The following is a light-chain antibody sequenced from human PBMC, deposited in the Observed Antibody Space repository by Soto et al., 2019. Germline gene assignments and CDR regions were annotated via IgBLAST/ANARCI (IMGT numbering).Light chain of an antibody. Sequence: QAVVTQEPSLTVSPGGTVTLTCGSSTGAVTSGHYPYWFQQKPGQAPRTLIYDTSNKHSWTPARFSGSLLGGKAALTLSGAQPEDEAEYYCLLSYSGALYVFGTGTKVNFL. CDR3: LLSYSGALYV. J-gene: IGLJ1*01. CDR1: TGAVTSGHY. V-gene: IGLV7-46*01. CDR2: DTS.